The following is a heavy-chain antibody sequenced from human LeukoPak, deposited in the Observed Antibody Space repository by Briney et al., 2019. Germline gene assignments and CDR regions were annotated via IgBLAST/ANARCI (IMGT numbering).Heavy chain of an antibody. CDR3: ARAVVVPAAIRSVYYYYYMDV. CDR1: GGSFSGYY. CDR2: INHSGST. J-gene: IGHJ6*03. Sequence: SETLSLTCAVYGGSFSGYYWSWIRQPPGKGLEWIGEINHSGSTNYNPSLKSRVTISVDTSKNQFSLKLSSVTAADTAVYYCARAVVVPAAIRSVYYYYYMDVWGKGTTVTVPS. D-gene: IGHD2-2*01. V-gene: IGHV4-34*01.